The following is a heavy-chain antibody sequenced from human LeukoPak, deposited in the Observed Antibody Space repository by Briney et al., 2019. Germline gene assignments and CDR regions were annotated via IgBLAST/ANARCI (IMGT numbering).Heavy chain of an antibody. CDR3: ASGGSGYDFDF. CDR1: GITFTSYG. J-gene: IGHJ4*02. Sequence: GTSLRLSCAASGITFTSYGMHCVRQAPGKGLEWVAVIWYDGSNKYYVDSVKGRFTISRDNSKNTLYLQMNSLRAEDTAVYYCASGGSGYDFDFWGQRTLVTVSS. CDR2: IWYDGSNK. D-gene: IGHD5-12*01. V-gene: IGHV3-33*01.